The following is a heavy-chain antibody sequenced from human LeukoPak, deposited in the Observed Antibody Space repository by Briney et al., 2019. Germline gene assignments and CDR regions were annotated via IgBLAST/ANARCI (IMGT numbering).Heavy chain of an antibody. CDR1: GYTFTSYG. CDR3: ARVGDGLNDAFDI. CDR2: INPKTGGT. Sequence: GASVKVSCKASGYTFTSYGISWVRQAPGQGLEWMGRINPKTGGTNFAQNFRGRVTMTRDTSISTGYMELTRLRPDDTAVYYCARVGDGLNDAFDIWGQGTMVTVSS. V-gene: IGHV1-2*06. D-gene: IGHD5-24*01. J-gene: IGHJ3*02.